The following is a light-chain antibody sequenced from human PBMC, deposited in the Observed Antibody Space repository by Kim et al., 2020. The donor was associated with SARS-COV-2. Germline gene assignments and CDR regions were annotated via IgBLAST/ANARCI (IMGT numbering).Light chain of an antibody. V-gene: IGLV3-19*01. Sequence: LGHTVRITCQGDSLRGYYASWYQQQPGQAPVLVIYGKNNRPSGIPDRFSGSSSGNTASLTITGAQAEDEADYYCNSRDSSGNHWVFGGGTQLTVL. J-gene: IGLJ3*02. CDR3: NSRDSSGNHWV. CDR1: SLRGYY. CDR2: GKN.